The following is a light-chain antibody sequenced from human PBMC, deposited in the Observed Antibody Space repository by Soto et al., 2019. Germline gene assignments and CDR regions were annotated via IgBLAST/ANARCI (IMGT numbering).Light chain of an antibody. V-gene: IGKV3-15*01. Sequence: ILMTQSPATLSVSPGERATLSCRASQSVSSDLAWYHQKPGKAPRLLIYGASTRATGIPARFSGSGSGTDFTLTISSLQPEDFATYYCQQSYSTPRTFGQGTKVDIK. J-gene: IGKJ1*01. CDR1: QSVSSD. CDR3: QQSYSTPRT. CDR2: GAS.